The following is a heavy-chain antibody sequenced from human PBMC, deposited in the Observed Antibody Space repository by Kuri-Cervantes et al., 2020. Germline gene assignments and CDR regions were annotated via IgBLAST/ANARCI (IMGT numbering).Heavy chain of an antibody. Sequence: ASVKVSCKASGYTFTGYYMHWVRQAPGQGLEWMGWINPNSGGTNYAQKFQGRVTMTRDTSISTAYMELSRLRSGDTAVYYCARGAAMDPNYYYGMDVWGQGTTVTVSS. J-gene: IGHJ6*02. CDR2: INPNSGGT. CDR3: ARGAAMDPNYYYGMDV. D-gene: IGHD5-18*01. CDR1: GYTFTGYY. V-gene: IGHV1-2*02.